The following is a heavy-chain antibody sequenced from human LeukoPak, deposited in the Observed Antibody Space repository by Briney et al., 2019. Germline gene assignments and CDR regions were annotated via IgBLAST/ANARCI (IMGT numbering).Heavy chain of an antibody. Sequence: TGGSLRLSCAASGFTFSSYSLNWVRQAPGKGLEWVSGISWNSGSIGYADSVKGRFTISRDNAKNSLYLQMNSLRAEDMALYYCAKDKGRYYYYYMDVWGKGTTVTVSS. CDR2: ISWNSGSI. V-gene: IGHV3-9*03. CDR3: AKDKGRYYYYYMDV. J-gene: IGHJ6*03. CDR1: GFTFSSYS.